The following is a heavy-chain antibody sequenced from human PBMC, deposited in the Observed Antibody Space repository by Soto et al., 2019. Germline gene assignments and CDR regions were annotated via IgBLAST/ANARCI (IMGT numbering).Heavy chain of an antibody. J-gene: IGHJ3*02. CDR2: MNQGGSEI. CDR3: ARDRGYSTFDI. Sequence: GGSLKLSSGASGFSFSSYWMSWVRQAPGKGLEWVANMNQGGSEINYVDSVRGRFTISRDNAKNLLYLQMNSLRVEDTAVYHCARDRGYSTFDIWGQGTMVTVSS. D-gene: IGHD2-2*01. CDR1: GFSFSSYW. V-gene: IGHV3-7*01.